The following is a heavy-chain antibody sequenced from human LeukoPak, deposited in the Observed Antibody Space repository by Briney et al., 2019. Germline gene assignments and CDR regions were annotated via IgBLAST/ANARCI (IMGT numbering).Heavy chain of an antibody. Sequence: GGSLRLSCAASGFIFSSYAVSWVRQAPGRGLEWVSSISGSGGATYYADSVKGRFTISRDNSMNTLYLQMNSLRAEDTAVNYCAKGVYGVYWYFDLWGRGTRVTVSP. D-gene: IGHD5/OR15-5a*01. CDR2: ISGSGGAT. CDR1: GFIFSSYA. CDR3: AKGVYGVYWYFDL. V-gene: IGHV3-23*01. J-gene: IGHJ2*01.